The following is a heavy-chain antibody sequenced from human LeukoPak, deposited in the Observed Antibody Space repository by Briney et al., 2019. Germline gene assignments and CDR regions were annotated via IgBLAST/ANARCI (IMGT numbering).Heavy chain of an antibody. CDR2: INSDGSST. CDR3: EVVPAANPYYYYYYMDV. Sequence: PGGSLRLSCAASGFTFSGHWMHWVRQAPGKGLVWVSRINSDGSSTTYADSVKGRFTISRDNAKNTLYLQMNSLRAEDTAVYYCEVVPAANPYYYYYYMDVWGKGTTVTVSS. J-gene: IGHJ6*03. V-gene: IGHV3-74*01. CDR1: GFTFSGHW. D-gene: IGHD2-2*01.